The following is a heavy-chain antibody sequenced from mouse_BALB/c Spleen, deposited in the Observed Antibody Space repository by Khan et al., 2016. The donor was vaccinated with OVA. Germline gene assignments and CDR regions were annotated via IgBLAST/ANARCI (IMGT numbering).Heavy chain of an antibody. J-gene: IGHJ1*01. Sequence: EVNVVESGGGLVQPGGSRKLSCAASGFTFSTFGMHWVRQAPRKGLEWVAYISSGSSTIYYVDTVKGRFTISRDNPKNTLFLQMTSLRSEDSAMYYCARSGGNFHWYFDVWGAGTSVTVSS. D-gene: IGHD2-1*01. V-gene: IGHV5-17*02. CDR1: GFTFSTFG. CDR3: ARSGGNFHWYFDV. CDR2: ISSGSSTI.